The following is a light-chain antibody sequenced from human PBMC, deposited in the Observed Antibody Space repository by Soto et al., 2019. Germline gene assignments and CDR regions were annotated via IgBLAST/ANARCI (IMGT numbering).Light chain of an antibody. V-gene: IGKV3D-15*01. J-gene: IGKJ4*01. Sequence: EMVLTQSPGTLSLSLGERATLSCRASQSLRTNSLAWYQQKPGQAPRLLISGVYSRAAGIPDRFSGSRSGTEFTLTINSLQSEDFAVYYCQRYNNWPLTFGGGTKVESK. CDR2: GVY. CDR1: QSLRTN. CDR3: QRYNNWPLT.